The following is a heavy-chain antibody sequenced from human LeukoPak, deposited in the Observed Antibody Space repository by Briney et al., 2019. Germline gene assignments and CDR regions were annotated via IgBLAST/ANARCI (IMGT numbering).Heavy chain of an antibody. CDR3: AKEPREYCSSTSCPNWFDS. CDR1: GFTLSDYY. J-gene: IGHJ5*01. V-gene: IGHV3-11*01. CDR2: ISSSGTTT. D-gene: IGHD2-2*01. Sequence: PGGSLRLSCAASGFTLSDYYMSWIRQAPGKGLEWVSYISSSGTTTYYADSVKGRFTISRDNSENTLFLQMNSLRAEDTAVYYCAKEPREYCSSTSCPNWFDSWGQRTLVTVSS.